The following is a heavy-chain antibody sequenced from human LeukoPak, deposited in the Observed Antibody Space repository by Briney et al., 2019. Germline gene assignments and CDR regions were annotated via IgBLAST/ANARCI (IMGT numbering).Heavy chain of an antibody. CDR3: ARAKLSYDSSGRQVAFDS. J-gene: IGHJ3*02. CDR2: IYYSGNT. V-gene: IGHV4-59*12. Sequence: SETLSLTCTVSSGSITNYYWSWIRQPPGKGLEWIGFIYYSGNTNYNPSLKSRVTMSVDTSKNQFSLKLSSVTAADTAVYYCARAKLSYDSSGRQVAFDSWGQGTMVTVSS. CDR1: SGSITNYY. D-gene: IGHD3-22*01.